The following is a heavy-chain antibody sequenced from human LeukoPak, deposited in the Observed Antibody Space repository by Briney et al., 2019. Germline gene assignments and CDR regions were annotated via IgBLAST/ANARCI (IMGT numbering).Heavy chain of an antibody. CDR1: GGSISSYY. CDR2: IYTSGST. V-gene: IGHV4-4*07. CDR3: ARAISGPYYDFWSGSEYFDY. Sequence: SETLSLTCTVAGGSISSYYWSWIRQPAGKGLEWIGRIYTSGSTNYNPSLKSRVTMSVDTSKNQFSLELSSVTAADTAVYYCARAISGPYYDFWSGSEYFDYWGQGTLVTVSS. J-gene: IGHJ4*02. D-gene: IGHD3-3*01.